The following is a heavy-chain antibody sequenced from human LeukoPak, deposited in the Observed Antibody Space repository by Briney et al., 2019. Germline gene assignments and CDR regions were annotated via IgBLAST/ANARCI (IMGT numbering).Heavy chain of an antibody. D-gene: IGHD6-19*01. CDR2: IYYSGST. Sequence: SETLSLTCTVSGGSISSYYWSWIRQPPGKGLEWIGYIYYSGSTNYNPSLKSRVTISVDTSKNQFSLKLSSVTAADTAVYYCASSPYSSSGWYGTGDYFDYWGQGTLVTVSS. CDR3: ASSPYSSSGWYGTGDYFDY. CDR1: GGSISSYY. J-gene: IGHJ4*02. V-gene: IGHV4-59*01.